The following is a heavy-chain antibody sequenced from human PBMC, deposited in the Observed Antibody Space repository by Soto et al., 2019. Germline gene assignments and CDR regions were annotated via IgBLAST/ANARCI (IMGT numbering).Heavy chain of an antibody. V-gene: IGHV1-8*01. CDR2: MNPNTGNT. D-gene: IGHD1-1*01. J-gene: IGHJ5*02. CDR1: GYTFTTYD. CDR3: ARGTHNYRFDP. Sequence: QVQLVQSGAEVKRPGASVKVSCKVSGYTFTTYDINWVRQATGQGLEWMGWMNPNTGNTAYAQKFQGRVTMTRNTSISTAYMELSGLTSEDTAVYYCARGTHNYRFDPWGQGTLVTVSS.